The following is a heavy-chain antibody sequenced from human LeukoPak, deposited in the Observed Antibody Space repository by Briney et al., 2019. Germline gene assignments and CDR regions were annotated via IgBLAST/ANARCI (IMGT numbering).Heavy chain of an antibody. D-gene: IGHD3-22*01. CDR2: FDPEDGET. CDR1: GYTLTELS. Sequence: ASVKVSCKVSGYTLTELSMHWVRQAPGKGLEWMGGFDPEDGETIYAQKFQGRVTMTEDTSTDTAYMELSSLRSEDTAVYYCATCTMINSLYYYYGMDVWGQGTTVTVSS. CDR3: ATCTMINSLYYYYGMDV. J-gene: IGHJ6*02. V-gene: IGHV1-24*01.